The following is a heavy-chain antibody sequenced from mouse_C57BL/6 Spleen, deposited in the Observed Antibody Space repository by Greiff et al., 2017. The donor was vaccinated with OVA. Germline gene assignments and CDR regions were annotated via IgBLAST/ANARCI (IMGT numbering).Heavy chain of an antibody. V-gene: IGHV1-54*01. CDR1: GYAFTNYL. Sequence: QVQLKQSGAELVRPGTSVKVSCKASGYAFTNYLLEWVKQRPGQGLEWIGVINPGSGGTNYNEKFKGKATLTADKSSSTAYMQLSSLTAEDSAVYFCARWENYVWDYWGQGTTLTVSS. CDR2: INPGSGGT. CDR3: ARWENYVWDY. D-gene: IGHD1-1*01. J-gene: IGHJ2*01.